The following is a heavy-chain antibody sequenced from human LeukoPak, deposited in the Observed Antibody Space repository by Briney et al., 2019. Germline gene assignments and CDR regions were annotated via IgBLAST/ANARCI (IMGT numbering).Heavy chain of an antibody. D-gene: IGHD5-18*01. V-gene: IGHV1-18*01. J-gene: IGHJ4*02. CDR1: GYTFTSYG. CDR2: ISAYNGNT. CDR3: ARAKLKIQPLILH. Sequence: ASVKVSCKASGYTFTSYGISWVRQAPGQGLEWMGWISAYNGNTNYAQKFQGRVTMTRDTSTSTVYMELSSLRSEDTAVYYCARAKLKIQPLILHWGQGTLVTVSS.